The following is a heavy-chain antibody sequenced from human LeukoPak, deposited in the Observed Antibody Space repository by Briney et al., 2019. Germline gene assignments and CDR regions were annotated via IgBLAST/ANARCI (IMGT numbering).Heavy chain of an antibody. V-gene: IGHV1-2*02. Sequence: ASVKVSCKASGYTFTAYSMHWVRQAPGQGLEWMGWINPNSGGTNYQGRVTMTRDTSISTAYMELSSLRSEDTAVYYCARLLPDSYDPDYWGQGTLVTVSS. CDR2: INPNSGGT. J-gene: IGHJ4*02. CDR3: ARLLPDSYDPDY. D-gene: IGHD5-18*01. CDR1: GYTFTAYS.